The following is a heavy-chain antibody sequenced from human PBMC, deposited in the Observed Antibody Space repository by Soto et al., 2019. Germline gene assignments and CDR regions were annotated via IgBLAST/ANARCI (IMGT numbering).Heavy chain of an antibody. CDR3: ARDMSGGTYNYYYGMDV. D-gene: IGHD1-26*01. CDR2: ISGSGSPT. CDR1: GFSFSSYA. J-gene: IGHJ6*02. V-gene: IGHV3-23*01. Sequence: GGSLRLSCAASGFSFSSYAMTWVRQAPGRGLEWVSAISGSGSPTYYADSVKGRFTISRDNSKNTLYLQMNSLRADDTAVYYCARDMSGGTYNYYYGMDVWGQGTTVTVSS.